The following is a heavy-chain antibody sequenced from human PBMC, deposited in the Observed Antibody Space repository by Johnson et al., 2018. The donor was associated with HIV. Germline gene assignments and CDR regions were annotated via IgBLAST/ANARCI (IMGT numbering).Heavy chain of an antibody. J-gene: IGHJ3*02. CDR2: ISFDGSNE. D-gene: IGHD2-21*02. V-gene: IGHV3-30*04. Sequence: QVQLVESGGGVVQPGMFVRLSCAASGLNFSDYGMHWVRQAPGKGLEWVAVISFDGSNEYYADSVKGRFPISRDNSKNTLYLQMNSLIVEDTAVYYCARGAMVVTAMSAFDIWGQGTMVTVSS. CDR1: GLNFSDYG. CDR3: ARGAMVVTAMSAFDI.